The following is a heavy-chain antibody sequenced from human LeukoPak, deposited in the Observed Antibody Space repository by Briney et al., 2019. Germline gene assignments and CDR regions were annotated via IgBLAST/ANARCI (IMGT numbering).Heavy chain of an antibody. Sequence: ASVKVSCKASGYTFTGYYMHWVRQAPGQGLEWMGWINPNSGDTNYAQKLQGRVTMTTDTSTSTAYMELRSLRSDDTAVYYCARARAGSSWYVSAFDIWGQGTMVTVSS. CDR3: ARARAGSSWYVSAFDI. D-gene: IGHD6-13*01. V-gene: IGHV1-2*02. J-gene: IGHJ3*02. CDR2: INPNSGDT. CDR1: GYTFTGYY.